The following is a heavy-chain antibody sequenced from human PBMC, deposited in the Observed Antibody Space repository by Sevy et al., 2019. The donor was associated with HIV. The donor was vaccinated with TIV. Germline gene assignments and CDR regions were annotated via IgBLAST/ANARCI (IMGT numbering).Heavy chain of an antibody. V-gene: IGHV3-23*01. J-gene: IGHJ4*02. Sequence: GGSLRLSCAASGFTFSSYAMSWVRQAPGKGLEWVSAISGSGGSTYYADSVKGRFTISRDNSKNTLYLQMNSLRAEDTVVYYCAKDAVYSYGLYYFDYWGQGTLVTVSS. CDR2: ISGSGGST. CDR1: GFTFSSYA. CDR3: AKDAVYSYGLYYFDY. D-gene: IGHD5-18*01.